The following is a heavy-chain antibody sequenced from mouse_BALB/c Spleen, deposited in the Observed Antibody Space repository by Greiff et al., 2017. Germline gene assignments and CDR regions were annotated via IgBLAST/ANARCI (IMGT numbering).Heavy chain of an antibody. Sequence: DVKLQESGPGLVKPSQSLSLTCTVTGYSITSDYAWNWIRQFPGNKLEWMGYISYSGSTSYNPSLKSRISITRDTSKNQFFLQLNSVTTEDTATYYCAIGYGGDAMDYWGQGTSVTVSS. CDR3: AIGYGGDAMDY. CDR1: GYSITSDYA. CDR2: ISYSGST. D-gene: IGHD2-10*02. V-gene: IGHV3-2*02. J-gene: IGHJ4*01.